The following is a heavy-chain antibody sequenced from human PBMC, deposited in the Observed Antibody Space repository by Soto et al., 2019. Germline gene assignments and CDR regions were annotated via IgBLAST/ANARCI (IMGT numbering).Heavy chain of an antibody. CDR2: FDPEDGET. V-gene: IGHV1-24*01. Sequence: ASVKVSCKVSGYTLTELSMHWVRQAPGKGLEWMGGFDPEDGETIYAQKFQGRVTMTEDTSTDTAYMELSSLRSEDTAVYYCATGVTYYYDSGGYSGDYWGQGTLVTVSS. CDR3: ATGVTYYYDSGGYSGDY. J-gene: IGHJ4*02. D-gene: IGHD3-22*01. CDR1: GYTLTELS.